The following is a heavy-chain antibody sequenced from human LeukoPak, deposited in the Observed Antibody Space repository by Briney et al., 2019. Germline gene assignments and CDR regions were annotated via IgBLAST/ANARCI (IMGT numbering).Heavy chain of an antibody. CDR2: ITGSGTNT. V-gene: IGHV3-23*01. D-gene: IGHD7-27*01. Sequence: PGGSLRLSCAASGFTFSSYAMSWVRQAPGKGLEWVSSITGSGTNTYNADSVKGRFTISRDNSKNTHFLQMNSLRAEDTAVYYCAKTGPYYFDYWGQGILVTVSS. CDR3: AKTGPYYFDY. CDR1: GFTFSSYA. J-gene: IGHJ4*02.